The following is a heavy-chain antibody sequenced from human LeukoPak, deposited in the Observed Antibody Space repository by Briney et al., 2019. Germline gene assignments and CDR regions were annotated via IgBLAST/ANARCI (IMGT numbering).Heavy chain of an antibody. CDR1: GFTFDDYA. CDR3: ARNRHLGGVTWFYFDS. J-gene: IGHJ4*02. CDR2: ISWNNDTR. V-gene: IGHV3-9*01. Sequence: GRSLRLSCAASGFTFDDYAMHWVRQIPGKGLEWVARISWNNDTRAYADSVLGRFTISRDNARNSLYLQMDNLRTEDTAFYYCARNRHLGGVTWFYFDSWGQGTLVTVSS. D-gene: IGHD3-9*01.